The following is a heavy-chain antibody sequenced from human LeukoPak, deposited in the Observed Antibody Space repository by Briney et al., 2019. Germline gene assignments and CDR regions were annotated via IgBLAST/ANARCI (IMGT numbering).Heavy chain of an antibody. V-gene: IGHV3-66*01. CDR3: ARVDDPLTTRYSY. CDR2: IYSGGST. D-gene: IGHD4-11*01. CDR1: GFTFSSYS. Sequence: GGSLRLSCAASGFTFSSYSMNWVRQAPGKGLEWVSVIYSGGSTYYADSVKGRFTISRDNSKNTLYLQMNSLRAEDTAVYYCARVDDPLTTRYSYWGQGTLVTVSS. J-gene: IGHJ4*02.